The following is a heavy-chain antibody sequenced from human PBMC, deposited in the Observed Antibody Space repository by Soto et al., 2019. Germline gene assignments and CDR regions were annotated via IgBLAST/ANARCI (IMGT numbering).Heavy chain of an antibody. D-gene: IGHD6-13*01. CDR3: AKGLRRTVAAAGRGDYFDY. CDR1: GFTFDDYA. Sequence: GGSLRLSRAASGFTFDDYAMHWVRQAPGKGLEWVSGISWNSGSIGYADSVKGRFTISRDNAKNSLYLQMNSLRAEDTALYYCAKGLRRTVAAAGRGDYFDYWGQGTLVTVSS. CDR2: ISWNSGSI. V-gene: IGHV3-9*01. J-gene: IGHJ4*02.